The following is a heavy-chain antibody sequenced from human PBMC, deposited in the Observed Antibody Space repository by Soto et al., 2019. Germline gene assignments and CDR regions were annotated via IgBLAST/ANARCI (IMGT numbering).Heavy chain of an antibody. Sequence: RKHPGKGLEWIGEINHSGSTNYNPSLKSRVTISVDTSKNQFSLKLSSVTAADTAVYYCARVPYWCGYYWPDYDYYARYVWGQGTTVTVSS. CDR2: INHSGST. V-gene: IGHV4-34*01. CDR3: ARVPYWCGYYWPDYDYYARYV. D-gene: IGHD3-3*01. J-gene: IGHJ6*02.